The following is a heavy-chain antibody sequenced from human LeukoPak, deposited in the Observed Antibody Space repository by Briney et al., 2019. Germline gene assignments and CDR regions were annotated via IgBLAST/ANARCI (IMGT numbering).Heavy chain of an antibody. D-gene: IGHD1-26*01. CDR3: AGHTTTGWYFDL. Sequence: SETLSLTCAVSGGSISSGAYSWSWIRQPPGKGLEWFGYIYHSGSTYYNPSPNSRVTMSLDRSKIQSSLKVSSVTAADTAVYYCAGHTTTGWYFDLWGRGTRVRVSS. CDR2: IYHSGST. CDR1: GGSISSGAYS. V-gene: IGHV4-30-2*01. J-gene: IGHJ2*01.